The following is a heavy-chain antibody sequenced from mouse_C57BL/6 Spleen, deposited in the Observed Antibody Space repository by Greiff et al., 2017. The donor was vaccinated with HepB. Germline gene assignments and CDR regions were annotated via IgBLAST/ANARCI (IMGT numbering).Heavy chain of an antibody. CDR3: VRQYYGSSFAY. J-gene: IGHJ3*01. V-gene: IGHV10-1*01. Sequence: EAGGGLVQPKGSLKLSCAASGFSFNTYAMNWVRQAPGKGLEWVARIRSKSNNYATYYADSVKDRFTISRDDSESMLYLQMNNLKTEDTAMYYCVRQYYGSSFAYWGQGTLVTVSA. CDR1: GFSFNTYA. D-gene: IGHD1-1*01. CDR2: IRSKSNNYAT.